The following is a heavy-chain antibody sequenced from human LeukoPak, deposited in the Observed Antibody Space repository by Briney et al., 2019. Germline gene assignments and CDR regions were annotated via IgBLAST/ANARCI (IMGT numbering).Heavy chain of an antibody. CDR3: ARGRGARLPIDY. J-gene: IGHJ4*02. V-gene: IGHV3-21*01. Sequence: GGSLRLSCAASGFTFSSYSMNWVRQAPGKGLEWVSSISSSSSYIYYADSVKGRFTIYRDNAKNSVYLQMNSLRAEDTAVYYCARGRGARLPIDYWGQGTLVTVSS. D-gene: IGHD1-26*01. CDR2: ISSSSSYI. CDR1: GFTFSSYS.